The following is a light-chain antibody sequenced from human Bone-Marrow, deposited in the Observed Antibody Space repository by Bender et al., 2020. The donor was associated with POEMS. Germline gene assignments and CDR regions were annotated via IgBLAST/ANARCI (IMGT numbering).Light chain of an antibody. CDR1: RLGDEY. CDR3: QVWDSGSDHQV. V-gene: IGLV3-1*01. CDR2: QDT. J-gene: IGLJ3*02. Sequence: SYELTQPPSVSVSPGQTATITCSGSRLGDEYVSWYQQKPGQSPVLVIYQDTKRPSGIPERFSGSNSGNTATLTISRVEAGDEADYYCQVWDSGSDHQVFGGGTKLTVL.